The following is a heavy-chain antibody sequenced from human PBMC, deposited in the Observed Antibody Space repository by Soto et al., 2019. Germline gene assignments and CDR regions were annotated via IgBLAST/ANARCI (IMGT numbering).Heavy chain of an antibody. Sequence: GGSLRLSCAASGFTFSSYAMHWVRQAPGKGLEWVAVISYDGSNKYYADSMKGRFTISRDNSKNTLYLQMNSLRAEDTAVYYCTREQHAFDIWGQGTMVTVSS. J-gene: IGHJ3*02. D-gene: IGHD1-1*01. V-gene: IGHV3-30*04. CDR3: TREQHAFDI. CDR1: GFTFSSYA. CDR2: ISYDGSNK.